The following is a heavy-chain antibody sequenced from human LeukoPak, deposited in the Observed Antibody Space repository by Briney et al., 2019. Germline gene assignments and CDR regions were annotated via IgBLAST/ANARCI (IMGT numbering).Heavy chain of an antibody. V-gene: IGHV3-7*01. CDR1: GFTFSSYW. CDR3: AIIGTPGETEYYRL. J-gene: IGHJ1*01. Sequence: GGSLRLFCAASGFTFSSYWMSWVRQAPGKGLEWVANIKQDGSEKYYVDSVKGRFTISRDNAKNSLYLQMNSLRAEDTAIYYCAIIGTPGETEYYRLWGQGTRVTVPS. CDR2: IKQDGSEK. D-gene: IGHD2-21*01.